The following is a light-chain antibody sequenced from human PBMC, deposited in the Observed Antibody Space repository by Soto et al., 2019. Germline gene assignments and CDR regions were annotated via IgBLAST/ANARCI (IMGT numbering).Light chain of an antibody. CDR1: QSISSY. J-gene: IGKJ5*01. Sequence: GDRVTITCRASQSISSYLNWYQQKPGKAPKLLIYAASSLQSGVPSRFSGSGSGTDFTLTISSLQPEDFATYYCQQSYSTPPYTFGQGTRLEIK. CDR2: AAS. V-gene: IGKV1-39*01. CDR3: QQSYSTPPYT.